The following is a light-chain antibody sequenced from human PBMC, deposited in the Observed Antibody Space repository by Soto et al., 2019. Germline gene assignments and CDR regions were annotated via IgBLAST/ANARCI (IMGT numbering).Light chain of an antibody. CDR1: QSVSSSY. V-gene: IGKV3-20*01. Sequence: PGERATLSCRASQSVSSSYLAWYQQKPGQAPRLLIYGASSRATGIPDRFSGSGSGTDFTLTISRLEPEDFAVYYCQQYGSSPWTFGQGTMVEIK. CDR3: QQYGSSPWT. CDR2: GAS. J-gene: IGKJ1*01.